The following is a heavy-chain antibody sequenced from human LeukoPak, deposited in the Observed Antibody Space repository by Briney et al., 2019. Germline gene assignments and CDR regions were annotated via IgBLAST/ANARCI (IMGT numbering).Heavy chain of an antibody. V-gene: IGHV4-39*07. CDR3: ARLDYYGSGSYYNDY. D-gene: IGHD3-10*01. CDR1: GGSISSSSYY. J-gene: IGHJ4*02. CDR2: IYYSGST. Sequence: SETLSLTCTVSGGSISSSSYYWGWIRQPPGKGLEWIGSIYYSGSTYYNPSLKSRVTISVDTSKNQFSLKLSSVTAADTAVYYCARLDYYGSGSYYNDYWGQGTLVPVSS.